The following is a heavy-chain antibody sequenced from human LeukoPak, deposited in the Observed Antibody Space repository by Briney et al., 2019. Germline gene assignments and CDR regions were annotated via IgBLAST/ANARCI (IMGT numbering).Heavy chain of an antibody. J-gene: IGHJ6*03. CDR2: IYYSGST. V-gene: IGHV4-39*07. CDR3: ARGCCSGGSCYSYYYYNYMDV. D-gene: IGHD2-15*01. CDR1: GGSISSSSYY. Sequence: PSETLSLTCTVPGGSISSSSYYWGWIRQPPGKGLEWIGSIYYSGSTYYNPSLQSRVTISVDTSKNQFSLKLSSVTAADTAVYYCARGCCSGGSCYSYYYYNYMDVWGKGTTVTVSS.